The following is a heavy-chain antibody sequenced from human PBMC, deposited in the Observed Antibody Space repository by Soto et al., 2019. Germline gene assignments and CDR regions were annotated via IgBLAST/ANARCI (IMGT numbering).Heavy chain of an antibody. CDR3: ARGNALDI. CDR1: GGTLSSFA. J-gene: IGHJ6*02. V-gene: IGHV1-69*13. CDR2: TIPILGTA. Sequence: GASVKVSCKAPGGTLSSFASNCVRQAPGQGPEWMGGTIPILGTANYAQKFQGRVTIIAEETTNTASLEMNSLNSEDTAVYYCARGNALDIWGQGTKCTVCS.